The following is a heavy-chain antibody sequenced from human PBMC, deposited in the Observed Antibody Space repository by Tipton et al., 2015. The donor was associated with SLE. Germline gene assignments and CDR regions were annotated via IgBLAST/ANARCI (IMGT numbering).Heavy chain of an antibody. CDR2: IRTYDGTT. Sequence: SLRLSCAASGFTFSDYDMTWVRQAPGRGLEWVSLIRTYDGTTYYADSVKGRFTISRDNSKNTLYLQMNSLRAEDTAVYFCARFRRQDWSYFFDYWGQGSLVTVSS. CDR3: ARFRRQDWSYFFDY. J-gene: IGHJ4*02. CDR1: GFTFSDYD. V-gene: IGHV3-23*01. D-gene: IGHD3-9*01.